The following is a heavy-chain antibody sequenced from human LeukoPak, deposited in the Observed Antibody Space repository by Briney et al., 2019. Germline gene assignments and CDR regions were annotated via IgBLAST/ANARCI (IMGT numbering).Heavy chain of an antibody. CDR1: GYTFTGYY. V-gene: IGHV1-2*02. CDR2: LNPNSGGT. J-gene: IGHJ4*02. Sequence: ASVKVSCKASGYTFTGYYMHWVRQAPGQGLEWMGWLNPNSGGTNYAQKFQGRVTMTRDTSISTAYMELSRLRSDDTAVYYCARELGGTTKQKKYFDYWGQGTLVTVSS. CDR3: ARELGGTTKQKKYFDY. D-gene: IGHD1-7*01.